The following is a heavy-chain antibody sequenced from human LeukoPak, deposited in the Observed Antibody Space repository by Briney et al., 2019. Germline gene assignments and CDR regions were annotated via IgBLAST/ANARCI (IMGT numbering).Heavy chain of an antibody. V-gene: IGHV4-39*01. J-gene: IGHJ6*03. Sequence: SETLSLTCTVSGGSISSSSYYWGWIRQPPGKGLEWIGSIYYSGSTYYNPSLKSRATISVDTSKNQFSLKLSSVTAADTAVYYCARQCASGSYLALNYYYYMDVWGKGTTVTVSS. CDR2: IYYSGST. CDR1: GGSISSSSYY. D-gene: IGHD3-10*01. CDR3: ARQCASGSYLALNYYYYMDV.